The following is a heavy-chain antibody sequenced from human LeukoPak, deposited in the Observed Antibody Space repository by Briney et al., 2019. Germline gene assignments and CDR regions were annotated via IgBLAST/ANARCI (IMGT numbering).Heavy chain of an antibody. CDR2: INPYSGGT. Sequence: GSSVKVSCKASGYTFTGYYMHWVRQAPGQGLEWMGRINPYSGGTNYAQKFQGRVTMTRDTSISTAYMELSRLRSDDTAVYYCASIDYYDSSGYYSAFDYWGQGTLVTVSS. CDR1: GYTFTGYY. V-gene: IGHV1-2*06. J-gene: IGHJ4*02. D-gene: IGHD3-22*01. CDR3: ASIDYYDSSGYYSAFDY.